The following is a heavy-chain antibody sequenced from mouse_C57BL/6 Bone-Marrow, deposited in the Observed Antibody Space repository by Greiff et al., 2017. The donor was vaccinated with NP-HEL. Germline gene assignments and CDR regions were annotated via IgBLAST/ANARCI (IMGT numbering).Heavy chain of an antibody. V-gene: IGHV1-85*01. CDR1: GYTFTSYD. CDR3: ARSNWDGAYYFDY. CDR2: IYPRDGST. J-gene: IGHJ2*01. Sequence: VQLVESGPELVKPGASVKLSCKASGYTFTSYDINWVKQRPGQGLEWIGWIYPRDGSTKYNEKFKGKATLTVDTSSSTAYMELHSLTSEDSAVYFCARSNWDGAYYFDYWGQGTTLTVSS. D-gene: IGHD4-1*01.